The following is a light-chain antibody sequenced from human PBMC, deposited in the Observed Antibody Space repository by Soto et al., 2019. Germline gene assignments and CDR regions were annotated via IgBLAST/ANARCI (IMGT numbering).Light chain of an antibody. V-gene: IGKV2-28*01. CDR2: LGS. CDR1: QSLLHSNGNTY. CDR3: MQALHART. J-gene: IGKJ1*01. Sequence: EIVVTQSPLSLPVTPGEPASISCKSSQSLLHSNGNTYLDWYLQKPGQSPQLLIYLGSNRASGDPXXFSGSGSGTDFTLNISRVEAEDVGVYYCMQALHARTFGQGTKVEIK.